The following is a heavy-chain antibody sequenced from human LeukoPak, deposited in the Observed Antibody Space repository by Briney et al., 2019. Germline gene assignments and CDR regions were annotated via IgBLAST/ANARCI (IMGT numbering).Heavy chain of an antibody. V-gene: IGHV3-21*01. CDR2: ISSSSSYI. D-gene: IGHD3-3*01. J-gene: IGHJ6*02. Sequence: GGSLRLSCAASGFTFSSYSMNWVRQAPGKGLEWVSSISSSSSYIYYADSVKGRFTISRDNAKNSLYLQTNSLRAEDTAVYYCARAPEYYDFWSGYYPSYYYYGMDVWGQGTTVTVSS. CDR1: GFTFSSYS. CDR3: ARAPEYYDFWSGYYPSYYYYGMDV.